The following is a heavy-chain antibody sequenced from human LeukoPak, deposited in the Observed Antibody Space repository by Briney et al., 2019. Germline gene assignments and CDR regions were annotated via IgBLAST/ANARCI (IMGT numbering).Heavy chain of an antibody. J-gene: IGHJ4*02. V-gene: IGHV3-7*01. CDR2: IKEDGTDK. Sequence: PGGSLRLSCAASGFTFSNYWMTWVRQGPGKGLEWVATIKEDGTDKYYVDSVKGRFTISRDNAKNSLYLQMNSLRAEDTAVYFCSSPLLRSSSGGFWGQGTLVTVSS. D-gene: IGHD6-6*01. CDR3: SSPLLRSSSGGF. CDR1: GFTFSNYW.